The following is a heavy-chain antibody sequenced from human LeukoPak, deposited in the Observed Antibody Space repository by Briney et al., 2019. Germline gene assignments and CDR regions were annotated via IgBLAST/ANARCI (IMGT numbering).Heavy chain of an antibody. J-gene: IGHJ4*02. Sequence: SETLSLTCTVSGGSINNNYWSWIRQPPGKGLEWIGYIYYSGSTKYNPSLKSRVTLSVDTSKNQFSLKLSSVTAADTAVYYCARVSPYSGSYYYFDYWGQGTLVTASS. CDR2: IYYSGST. CDR3: ARVSPYSGSYYYFDY. D-gene: IGHD1-26*01. V-gene: IGHV4-59*12. CDR1: GGSINNNY.